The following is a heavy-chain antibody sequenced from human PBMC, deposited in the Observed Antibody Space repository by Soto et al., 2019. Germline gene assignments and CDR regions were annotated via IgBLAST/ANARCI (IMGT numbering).Heavy chain of an antibody. J-gene: IGHJ5*02. CDR3: ARTLPNRQLFDA. V-gene: IGHV4-59*01. D-gene: IGHD1-1*01. CDR1: GGFI. Sequence: PSETLSLTCTVSGGFIWGWIRQSPDKGLEWIGYIYNSGRYNYNPSLESRLTISIDTSKNQFSLRLASVTAADTAVYYCARTLPNRQLFDAWSQGSLVTGSS. CDR2: IYNSGRY.